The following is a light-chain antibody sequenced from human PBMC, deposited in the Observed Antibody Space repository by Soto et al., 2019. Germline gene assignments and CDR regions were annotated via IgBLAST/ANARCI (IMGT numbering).Light chain of an antibody. CDR2: GAS. J-gene: IGKJ5*01. Sequence: EIVLTQSPGTLSLSPGDGITLSCKASQSLRSSHLAWYQQKPGQAPRLLIYGASSRATGIPARFSGSGSGTDFTLTISSLEPEDFALYYCQQRDKWPITFGQGTRLEI. CDR3: QQRDKWPIT. V-gene: IGKV3D-20*02. CDR1: QSLRSSH.